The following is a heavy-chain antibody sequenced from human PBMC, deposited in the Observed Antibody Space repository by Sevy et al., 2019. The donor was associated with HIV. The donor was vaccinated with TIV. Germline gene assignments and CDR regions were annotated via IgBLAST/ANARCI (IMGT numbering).Heavy chain of an antibody. D-gene: IGHD4-17*01. CDR3: ARDLEFYDYGDYGPAFMPDY. CDR1: GFTFSTYG. J-gene: IGHJ4*02. Sequence: GSLRLSCAASGFTFSTYGMHWVRQAPGKGLEWVAVIWFDGSNTYYADSVKGRFTISRDIAKNTLHLQMNSRRAEDTAVYYCARDLEFYDYGDYGPAFMPDYWGQGTLVTVSS. V-gene: IGHV3-33*01. CDR2: IWFDGSNT.